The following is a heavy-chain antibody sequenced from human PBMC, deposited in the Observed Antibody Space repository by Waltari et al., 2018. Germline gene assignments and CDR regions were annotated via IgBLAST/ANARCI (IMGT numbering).Heavy chain of an antibody. D-gene: IGHD4-4*01. CDR3: ARPYYSNYVFGSLFDY. CDR2: ISDDGSNK. Sequence: QVQLVESGGGVVQPGRSLRLSCAASGFTFSSYAMHWVRQAPGKGLEWVAVISDDGSNKYYADSVKGRFTISRDNSKNTLYLQMNSLRAEDTAVYYCARPYYSNYVFGSLFDYWGQGTLVTVSS. V-gene: IGHV3-30*01. CDR1: GFTFSSYA. J-gene: IGHJ4*02.